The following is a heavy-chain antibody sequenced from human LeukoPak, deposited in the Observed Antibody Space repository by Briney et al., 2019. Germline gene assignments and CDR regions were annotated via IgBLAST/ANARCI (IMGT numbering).Heavy chain of an antibody. J-gene: IGHJ6*03. CDR3: ARGPGQDTMVRGVLVYYYYYMDV. CDR1: GYTFTGYY. D-gene: IGHD3-10*01. Sequence: GASVKVSCKASGYTFTGYYMHWVRQAPGQGLEWMGWINPNSGGTNYAQKFQGRVTMTRDTSISTAYMELSRLRSDDTAVYYCARGPGQDTMVRGVLVYYYYYMDVWGKGTTVTVSS. V-gene: IGHV1-2*02. CDR2: INPNSGGT.